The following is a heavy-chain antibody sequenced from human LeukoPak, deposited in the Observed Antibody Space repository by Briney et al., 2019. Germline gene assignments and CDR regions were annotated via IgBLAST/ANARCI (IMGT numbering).Heavy chain of an antibody. Sequence: GGSLRLSCAASGFAFSSYSMHWVRQAPGKGLEWVSCISSSSTYKHYADSVKGRFTISRDNAKTSLYLQMNSLRAEDTAVYYCARGNYDLSSGYYTGTGWFDPWGQGTLVTVSS. J-gene: IGHJ5*02. CDR1: GFAFSSYS. D-gene: IGHD3-3*01. CDR3: ARGNYDLSSGYYTGTGWFDP. V-gene: IGHV3-21*01. CDR2: ISSSSTYK.